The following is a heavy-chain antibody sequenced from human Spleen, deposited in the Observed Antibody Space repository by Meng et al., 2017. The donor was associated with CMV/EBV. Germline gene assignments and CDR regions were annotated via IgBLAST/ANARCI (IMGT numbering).Heavy chain of an antibody. CDR2: INWNGGST. CDR1: GFTFDDYG. Sequence: GGSLRLSCAASGFTFDDYGMSWVRQAPGKGLEWVSSINWNGGSTGYADSVKGRFTISRDYAKNSLYLQMNSLRAEDTALYYCARVPQPLGCRSTSCFHSELDYWGQGTLVTVSS. V-gene: IGHV3-20*04. CDR3: ARVPQPLGCRSTSCFHSELDY. J-gene: IGHJ4*02. D-gene: IGHD2-2*01.